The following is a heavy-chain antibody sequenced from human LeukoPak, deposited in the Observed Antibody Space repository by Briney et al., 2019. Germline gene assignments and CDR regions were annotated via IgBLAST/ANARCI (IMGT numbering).Heavy chain of an antibody. CDR1: GGTFSRYA. CDR2: INPNSGGT. CDR3: ARPSRRYSSGWYYFDY. Sequence: GASVRVSCKASGGTFSRYAISWVRQAPGQGLEWMGWINPNSGGTNYAQKFQGRVTMTRDTPISTAYMELSRLRSDDTAVYYCARPSRRYSSGWYYFDYWGQGTLVTVSS. V-gene: IGHV1-2*02. J-gene: IGHJ4*02. D-gene: IGHD6-19*01.